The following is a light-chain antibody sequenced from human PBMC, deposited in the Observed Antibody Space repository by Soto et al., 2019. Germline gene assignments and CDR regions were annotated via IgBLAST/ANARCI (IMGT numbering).Light chain of an antibody. CDR3: QTWGTGVVV. J-gene: IGLJ2*01. Sequence: QSVLTQSPSASASLGASVKLTCTLSSGHSSYAIAWHQQQPEKGPRYLMKLNSDGSHSKGDGIPDRFSGSNSGAERYLTIYSLQSEDEADYYCQTWGTGVVVFGGGTKLTVL. CDR1: SGHSSYA. V-gene: IGLV4-69*01. CDR2: LNSDGSH.